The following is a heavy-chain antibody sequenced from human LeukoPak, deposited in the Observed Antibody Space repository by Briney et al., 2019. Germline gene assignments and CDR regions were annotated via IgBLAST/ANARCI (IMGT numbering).Heavy chain of an antibody. V-gene: IGHV3-74*01. CDR3: ARGDHYGSGPYYYYYYMDV. D-gene: IGHD3-10*01. CDR2: IRGDGSDA. CDR1: GFSFSETW. Sequence: QPGGSLRLSCAASGFSFSETWMHWVRQVPGRGLVWVSRIRGDGSDARYAESVKGRFTISRDNAKNSLYLQMNSLRAEDTAVYYCARGDHYGSGPYYYYYYMDVWGKGTTVTISS. J-gene: IGHJ6*03.